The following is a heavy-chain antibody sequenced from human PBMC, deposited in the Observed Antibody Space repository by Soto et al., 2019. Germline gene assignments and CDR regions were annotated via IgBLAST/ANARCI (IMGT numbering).Heavy chain of an antibody. V-gene: IGHV3-23*01. CDR3: ANGWQLPLHYYYYMDV. CDR1: GFTFSSYA. J-gene: IGHJ6*03. D-gene: IGHD2-15*01. CDR2: ISGSGGST. Sequence: GGSLRLSCAASGFTFSSYAMSWVRQAPGKGLEWVSAISGSGGSTYYADSVKGRFTISRDNSKNTLYLQMNSLRAEDTAVYYCANGWQLPLHYYYYMDVWGKGTTVTVSS.